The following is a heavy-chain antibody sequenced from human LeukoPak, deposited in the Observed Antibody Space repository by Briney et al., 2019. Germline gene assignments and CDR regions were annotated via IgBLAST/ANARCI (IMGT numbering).Heavy chain of an antibody. CDR3: ARDLRGGNFDS. J-gene: IGHJ4*02. CDR2: IYSGETT. D-gene: IGHD2-15*01. CDR1: GFTFSSYA. Sequence: PGGSLRLSCAASGFTFSSYAMSWVRQAPGKGLEWVSVIYSGETTYYTDSVKGRFTISRHNSRNTLYLQMNSLRAEDTAVYYCARDLRGGNFDSWGQGILVTVSS. V-gene: IGHV3-53*04.